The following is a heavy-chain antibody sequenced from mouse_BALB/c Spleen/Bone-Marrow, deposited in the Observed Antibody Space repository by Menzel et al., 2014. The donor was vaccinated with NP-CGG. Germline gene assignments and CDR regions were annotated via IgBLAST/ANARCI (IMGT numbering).Heavy chain of an antibody. J-gene: IGHJ2*01. CDR3: ARQGYYGKGDY. CDR1: GFDFSRYW. Sequence: EVQLQESGGGLVQPGGSLKLSCAASGFDFSRYWMSWVRQAPVKGLEWIGEINPDSSTINYTPSLKDKFIISRDNAKNTLYLQMSKVRSEDTALYYCARQGYYGKGDYWGQGTTLTVSS. V-gene: IGHV4-1*02. CDR2: INPDSSTI. D-gene: IGHD2-1*01.